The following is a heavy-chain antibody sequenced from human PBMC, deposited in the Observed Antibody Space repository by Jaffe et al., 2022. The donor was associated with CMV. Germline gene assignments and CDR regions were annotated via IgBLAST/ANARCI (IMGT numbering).Heavy chain of an antibody. V-gene: IGHV3-43*01. J-gene: IGHJ6*03. CDR2: ISWDGGST. CDR1: GFTFDDYT. CDR3: AKATGGSHYYYMDV. Sequence: EVQLVESGGVVVQPGGSLRLSCAASGFTFDDYTMHWVRQAPGKGLEWVSLISWDGGSTYYADSVKGRFTISRDNSKNSLYLQMNSLRTEDTALYYCAKATGGSHYYYMDVWGKGTTVTVSS. D-gene: IGHD1-26*01.